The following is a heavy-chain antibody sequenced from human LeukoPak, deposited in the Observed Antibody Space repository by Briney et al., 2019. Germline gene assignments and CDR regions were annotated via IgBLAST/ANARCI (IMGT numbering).Heavy chain of an antibody. J-gene: IGHJ6*03. CDR2: ISGSGGST. Sequence: PVGSLRLSCAASGFTFSSYAMSWVRQAPGKGLEWVSAISGSGGSTYYADSVKGRFTISRDNSKNTLYLQMNSLRAEDTAVYYCAKGYDYYYYYYMDVWGKGTTVTVSS. CDR3: AKGYDYYYYYYMDV. CDR1: GFTFSSYA. D-gene: IGHD5-18*01. V-gene: IGHV3-23*01.